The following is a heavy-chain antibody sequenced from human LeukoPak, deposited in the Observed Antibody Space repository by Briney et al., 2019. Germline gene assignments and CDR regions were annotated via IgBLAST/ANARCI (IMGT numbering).Heavy chain of an antibody. CDR1: GYTFTSYY. Sequence: ASVKVSCKASGYTFTSYYMHWVRQAPGQGLEWMGIINPSGGSTSYAQKFQGRVTKTRDTSTSTVYMKLSSLRSEDTAVYYCARVLQDGYSSGWTFDYWGQGTLVTVSS. V-gene: IGHV1-46*03. CDR2: INPSGGST. J-gene: IGHJ4*02. D-gene: IGHD6-19*01. CDR3: ARVLQDGYSSGWTFDY.